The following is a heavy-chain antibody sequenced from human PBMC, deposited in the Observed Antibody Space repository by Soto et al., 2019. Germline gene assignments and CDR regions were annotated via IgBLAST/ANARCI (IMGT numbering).Heavy chain of an antibody. V-gene: IGHV3-23*01. CDR2: ISGSGGST. D-gene: IGHD3-3*01. J-gene: IGHJ5*02. Sequence: GGSLRLSCAASGFTFSSYAMSWVRQAPGKGLEWVSGISGSGGSTKYADSVKGRFTISRDNSKNTLYLQMNSLRAEDTALYYCAKNGQFLAQNRFDPWVQGTLVTVSS. CDR3: AKNGQFLAQNRFDP. CDR1: GFTFSSYA.